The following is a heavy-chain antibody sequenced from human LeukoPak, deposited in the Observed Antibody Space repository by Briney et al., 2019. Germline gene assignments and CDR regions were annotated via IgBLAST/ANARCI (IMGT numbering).Heavy chain of an antibody. D-gene: IGHD3-22*01. CDR3: ARDRARVTGSGYYDY. CDR1: GFTFSSYE. CDR2: ISSSGSKI. J-gene: IGHJ4*02. Sequence: GGSLRLSCAASGFTFSSYEMNWVRQAPGKGLEWVSYISSSGSKIYYADSVKGRFTISRDNAKNPLYLQMNSLRAEDTAVYYCARDRARVTGSGYYDYWGQGTLVTVSS. V-gene: IGHV3-48*03.